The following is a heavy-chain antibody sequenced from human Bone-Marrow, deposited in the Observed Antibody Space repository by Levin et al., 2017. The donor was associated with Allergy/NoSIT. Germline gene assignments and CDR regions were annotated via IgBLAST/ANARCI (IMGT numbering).Heavy chain of an antibody. CDR1: GFTFSNAW. Sequence: PGGSLRLSCAASGFTFSNAWMNWVRQAPGKGLEWVGRIKSKSAGGTTDYSAPVKGRFTISRDDSKNTLFLQMNSLKIEDTAFYYCEATYYDDTNAPPGDYWGQGALVTVSS. CDR2: IKSKSAGGTT. D-gene: IGHD3-22*01. J-gene: IGHJ4*02. CDR3: EATYYDDTNAPPGDY. V-gene: IGHV3-15*01.